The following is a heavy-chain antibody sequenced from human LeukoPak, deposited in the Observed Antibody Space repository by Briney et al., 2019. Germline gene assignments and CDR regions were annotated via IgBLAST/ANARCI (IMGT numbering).Heavy chain of an antibody. CDR1: GFTVSSAC. Sequence: PGGSLRLSCAASGFTVSSACMTWVRQAPGKGLEWVSAISGSGGSTYYADSVKGRFTISRDNSKNTLYLQMNSLRAEDTAVYYCARGGVRFLKFDPWGQGTLVTVSS. J-gene: IGHJ5*02. CDR3: ARGGVRFLKFDP. V-gene: IGHV3-23*01. CDR2: ISGSGGST. D-gene: IGHD3-3*01.